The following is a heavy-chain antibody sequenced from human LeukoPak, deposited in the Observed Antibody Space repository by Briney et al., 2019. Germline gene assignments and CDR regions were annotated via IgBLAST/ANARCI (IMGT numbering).Heavy chain of an antibody. J-gene: IGHJ4*02. CDR2: IYHRGST. Sequence: SETLSLTCTVSDYSISSDYYWGWIRQPPGKGLEWIGSIYHRGSTYYNPSLKSRVTISVDTSKNQFSLKLSSVTAADTAVYYCARWVDEEAATDYFDYWGQGTLVTVSS. CDR1: DYSISSDYY. CDR3: ARWVDEEAATDYFDY. D-gene: IGHD2-15*01. V-gene: IGHV4-38-2*02.